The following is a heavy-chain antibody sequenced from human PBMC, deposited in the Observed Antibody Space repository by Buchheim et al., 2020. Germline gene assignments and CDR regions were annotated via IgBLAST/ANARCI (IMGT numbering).Heavy chain of an antibody. CDR2: ISYSGSP. CDR1: GGSISSGGYY. J-gene: IGHJ5*02. CDR3: ARIYCSGGSCYGEGSWFDP. V-gene: IGHV4-31*03. D-gene: IGHD2-15*01. Sequence: QVQLQESGPGLVKPSQTLSLTCTVSGGSISSGGYYWSWIRQHPGKGLEWLGYISYSGSPYYNPSLKTRVTISVDTSKNQFSLKLSSVTAADTAVYYCARIYCSGGSCYGEGSWFDPWGQGTL.